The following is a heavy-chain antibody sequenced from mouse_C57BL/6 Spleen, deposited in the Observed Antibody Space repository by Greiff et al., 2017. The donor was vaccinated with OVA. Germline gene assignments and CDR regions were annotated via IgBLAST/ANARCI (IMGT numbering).Heavy chain of an antibody. Sequence: VQLQQSGPELVKPGASVKLSCKASGYSFTDYNMNWVQQSTGKSLEWIGVINPNYGSTSYNQKFKGKVTFTVDQSSSTAYMQLNSLTSEDAAVYYCGRELAYWGQGTLVTVSA. V-gene: IGHV1-39*01. J-gene: IGHJ3*01. CDR2: INPNYGST. CDR3: GRELAY. CDR1: GYSFTDYN.